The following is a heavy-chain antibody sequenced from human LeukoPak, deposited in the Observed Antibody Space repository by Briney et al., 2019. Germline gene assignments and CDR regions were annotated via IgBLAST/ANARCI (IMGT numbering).Heavy chain of an antibody. V-gene: IGHV4-59*01. D-gene: IGHD3-10*01. J-gene: IGHJ5*02. CDR3: ARDGYGSGSYGWFDP. CDR1: GASITSSY. CDR2: IYSGST. Sequence: PSETLSLTCSVSGASITSSYWSWIRQTPGKGLEWIGNIYSGSTNYNPSFESRVTVSLDTSMNQFSLRLTSVTAADTALYYCARDGYGSGSYGWFDPWGQGTLVTVSS.